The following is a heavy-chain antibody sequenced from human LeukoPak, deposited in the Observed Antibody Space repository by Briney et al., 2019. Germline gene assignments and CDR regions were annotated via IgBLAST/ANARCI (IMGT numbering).Heavy chain of an antibody. V-gene: IGHV3-23*01. CDR2: ISASGHYI. CDR3: ARDGSWGDYQFYFYMGV. J-gene: IGHJ6*03. CDR1: GFTFGSFA. Sequence: GGSLRLSCEASGFTFGSFAMSWVRQAPGKGLEWLSGISASGHYIYYADSVKGRFTISRDNSKNTLYIEMNSLRAEDTAVYYCARDGSWGDYQFYFYMGVWGKGTTVTVSS. D-gene: IGHD2-2*01.